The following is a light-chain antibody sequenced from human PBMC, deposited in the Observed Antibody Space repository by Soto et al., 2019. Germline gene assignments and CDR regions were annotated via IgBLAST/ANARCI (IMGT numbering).Light chain of an antibody. V-gene: IGKV3-20*01. CDR3: QQYGSIPWT. Sequence: EIVLTQSPGTLPLSPGERATLSCRATESVVSNYLAWYQLKPGQAPRLLIYDASSRATGIPDRFSGSGSGTDFTLTISRLEPEDFAVYYCQQYGSIPWTFGQGTKVDIK. CDR1: ESVVSNY. CDR2: DAS. J-gene: IGKJ1*01.